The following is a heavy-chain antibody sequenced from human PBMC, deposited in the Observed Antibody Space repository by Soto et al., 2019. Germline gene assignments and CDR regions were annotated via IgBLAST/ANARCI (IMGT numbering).Heavy chain of an antibody. CDR3: ARDYFSDYVFDY. D-gene: IGHD4-4*01. Sequence: VASVKVCCKASGYTFTSYGISWVRQAPGQGLEWMGYIGAYNDNANYAQKFRGRVTMTTDTSTTTAYMELRSLRSDDTAVYFCARDYFSDYVFDYWGQGTLVTVSS. J-gene: IGHJ4*01. V-gene: IGHV1-18*01. CDR2: IGAYNDNA. CDR1: GYTFTSYG.